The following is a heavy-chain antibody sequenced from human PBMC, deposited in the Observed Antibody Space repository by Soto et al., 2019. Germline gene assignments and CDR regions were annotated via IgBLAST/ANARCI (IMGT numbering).Heavy chain of an antibody. J-gene: IGHJ4*02. D-gene: IGHD5-12*01. Sequence: QVQLVQSGAEVKKPGSSVKVSCKASGGTFSNDIITWVRQAPGQGLEWMGRIIPLLDIANYAQKFQGRVTITADKSTRPAHMQLNSLRSEDTAVYYYGRHSSLGSTNSSYDRTDYWGQGTLDTVSS. V-gene: IGHV1-69*02. CDR2: IIPLLDIA. CDR1: GGTFSNDI. CDR3: GRHSSLGSTNSSYDRTDY.